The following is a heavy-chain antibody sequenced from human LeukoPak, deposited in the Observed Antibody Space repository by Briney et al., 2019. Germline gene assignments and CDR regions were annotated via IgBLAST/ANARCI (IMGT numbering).Heavy chain of an antibody. J-gene: IGHJ4*02. V-gene: IGHV3-23*01. CDR3: AKASWVLNADAVL. CDR2: LRGNGDT. Sequence: GGSLTLSCAASGFTFSSYAVSWVREAPARGLEWVSSLRGNGDTFYADSVKGRFTLSRDESRNTVYLQLNNLRVEDTAVYYCAKASWVLNADAVLWGQGTVVTVSS. CDR1: GFTFSSYA. D-gene: IGHD3-9*01.